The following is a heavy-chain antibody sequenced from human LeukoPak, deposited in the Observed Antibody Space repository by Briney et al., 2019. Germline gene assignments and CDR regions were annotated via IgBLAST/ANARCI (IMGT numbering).Heavy chain of an antibody. Sequence: GRSLRLSCAASGFTFSSYGMHWVRQAPGKGLEWVAVISYDGGNKYYADSVKGRFTISRDNSKNTLYLQMNSLRAEDTAVYYCAKVRGTEETRYFDNWGQGTLVTVSS. J-gene: IGHJ4*02. CDR2: ISYDGGNK. CDR3: AKVRGTEETRYFDN. D-gene: IGHD3-3*01. CDR1: GFTFSSYG. V-gene: IGHV3-30*18.